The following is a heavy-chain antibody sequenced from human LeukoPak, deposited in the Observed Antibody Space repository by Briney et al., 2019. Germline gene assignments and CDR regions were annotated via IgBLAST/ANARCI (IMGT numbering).Heavy chain of an antibody. J-gene: IGHJ3*01. V-gene: IGHV3-23*01. CDR3: AKARIAAAGTGAFDV. CDR1: GFTFSSYG. D-gene: IGHD6-13*01. Sequence: GASVRLSCAASGFTFSSYGMTWVRLAPGKGLEWVSAFSATDGSAQYAESVKGRFTISRDNSKNSLYLQMNSLRDEDTAVYYCAKARIAAAGTGAFDVWGQGTMVTVSS. CDR2: FSATDGSA.